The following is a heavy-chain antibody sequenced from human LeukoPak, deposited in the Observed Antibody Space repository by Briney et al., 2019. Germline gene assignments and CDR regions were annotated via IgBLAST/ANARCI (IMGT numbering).Heavy chain of an antibody. CDR3: ARTDGDYYYGMDV. CDR1: GGTFSXXX. CDR2: IIPIXGTA. J-gene: IGHJ6*02. Sequence: SVKVSCKXSGGTFSXXXXXXXXQAPGQGLXXMGGIIPIXGTANYXXXFXGRVXXXXXXXTSRAYMELSSLRSEDTAVYYCARTDGDYYYGMDVWGQGTTVTVSS. V-gene: IGHV1-69*13. D-gene: IGHD2-8*01.